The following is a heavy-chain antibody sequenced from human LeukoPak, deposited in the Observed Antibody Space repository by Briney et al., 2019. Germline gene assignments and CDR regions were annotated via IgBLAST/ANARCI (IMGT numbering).Heavy chain of an antibody. CDR1: GFTVSSNY. V-gene: IGHV3-53*01. J-gene: IGHJ4*02. D-gene: IGHD7-27*01. CDR3: ARETGSYLGY. Sequence: GGSLRLSCAASGFTVSSNYMTWVRRAPGKGLEWVSVIYSGGSTYYADSVKGRFTISRDNSKNTLYLQMNSLRAEDTAVYYCARETGSYLGYWGQGTLVTVSS. CDR2: IYSGGST.